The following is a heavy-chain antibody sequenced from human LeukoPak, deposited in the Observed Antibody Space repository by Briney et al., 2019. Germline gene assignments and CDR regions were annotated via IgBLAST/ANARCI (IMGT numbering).Heavy chain of an antibody. V-gene: IGHV1-18*01. Sequence: ASVKVSCKASGYTFTSYGIIWVRQAPGQGLEWMGWISAYNGRTNYAQKLQGRVTMTTDTSTSTGYMELRSLRSDDTAVYYCARDRRYYYDSSGYYYPFDYWGQGTLVTVSS. CDR3: ARDRRYYYDSSGYYYPFDY. J-gene: IGHJ4*02. D-gene: IGHD3-22*01. CDR2: ISAYNGRT. CDR1: GYTFTSYG.